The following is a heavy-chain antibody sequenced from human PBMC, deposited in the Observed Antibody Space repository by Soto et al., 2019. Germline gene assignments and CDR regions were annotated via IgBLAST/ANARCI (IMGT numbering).Heavy chain of an antibody. CDR1: GYTFTSYD. D-gene: IGHD2-15*01. J-gene: IGHJ6*03. Sequence: QVQLVQSGAEVKKPGASVKVSCKASGYTFTSYDINWVRQATGQGLEWMGWMNPNSGNTGYAQKFQGRVTMTRNTTISTAYMELSSLISEDTAVYYCAREGLGYCSGGSCYRYYYYYMDVWGKGTTVTVSS. CDR3: AREGLGYCSGGSCYRYYYYYMDV. V-gene: IGHV1-8*01. CDR2: MNPNSGNT.